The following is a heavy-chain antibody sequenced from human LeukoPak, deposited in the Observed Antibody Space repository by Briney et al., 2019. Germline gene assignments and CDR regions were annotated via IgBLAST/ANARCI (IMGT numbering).Heavy chain of an antibody. V-gene: IGHV3-23*01. D-gene: IGHD3-16*01. Sequence: PAGSLTLTCAASGFTFNTYAMSWVRQAQGQGLEWVSAISDGGRNASYADSVNGRFTISRDNSKNTLYLQMNSLRAEDTAVYYCARSHPKLGELTEDDHWGQGTLVTVSS. J-gene: IGHJ4*02. CDR1: GFTFNTYA. CDR3: ARSHPKLGELTEDDH. CDR2: ISDGGRNA.